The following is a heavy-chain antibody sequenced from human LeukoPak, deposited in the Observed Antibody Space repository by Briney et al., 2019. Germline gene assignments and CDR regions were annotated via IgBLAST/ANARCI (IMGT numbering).Heavy chain of an antibody. J-gene: IGHJ1*01. CDR2: ISGSGGST. CDR1: GFTFSSYA. V-gene: IGHV3-23*01. Sequence: GGSLRLSCAASGFTFSSYAMSWVRQAPGKGLEWVSAISGSGGSTYYADSVKGRFTISRDNSKNPLYLQMNSLRAEDTAVYYCAKDGLGDSSGYYYSGYFQHWGQGTLVTVSS. D-gene: IGHD3-22*01. CDR3: AKDGLGDSSGYYYSGYFQH.